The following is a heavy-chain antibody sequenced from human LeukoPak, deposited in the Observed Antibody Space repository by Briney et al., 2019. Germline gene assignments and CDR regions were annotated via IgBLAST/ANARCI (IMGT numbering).Heavy chain of an antibody. V-gene: IGHV3-74*01. D-gene: IGHD1-26*01. J-gene: IGHJ4*02. CDR1: GFTFNTYT. CDR3: AKGLMGATPYYFDY. CDR2: INTDGSST. Sequence: GGSLRLSCAASGFTFNTYTINWVRQAPGKGLVWVSRINTDGSSTTYADSVKGRFTISRDNAKNTLYLQMNSLRADDTAVYYCAKGLMGATPYYFDYWGQGTLVTVSS.